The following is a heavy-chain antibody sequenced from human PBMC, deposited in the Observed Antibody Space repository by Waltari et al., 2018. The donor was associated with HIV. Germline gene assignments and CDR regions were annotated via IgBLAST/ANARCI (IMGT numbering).Heavy chain of an antibody. D-gene: IGHD2-2*01. CDR3: AKDHDPPSSTSGGYYFDY. CDR1: GFTFSSYG. V-gene: IGHV3-30*18. CDR2: ISYDGSNK. J-gene: IGHJ4*02. Sequence: VQLVESGGGVVQPGRSLRLSCAASGFTFSSYGMPWVRQAPGKGLEWVAVISYDGSNKYYADSVKGRFTISRDNSKNTLYLQMNSLRAEDTAVYYCAKDHDPPSSTSGGYYFDYWGQGTLVTVSS.